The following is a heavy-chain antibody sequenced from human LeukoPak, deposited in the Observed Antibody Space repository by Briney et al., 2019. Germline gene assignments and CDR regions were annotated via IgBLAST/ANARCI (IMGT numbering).Heavy chain of an antibody. D-gene: IGHD6-19*01. V-gene: IGHV3-7*01. CDR2: IKKDGSEK. CDR1: GFSFSTSW. J-gene: IGHJ4*02. CDR3: VRLGTSVAGGDH. Sequence: GGSLRLSCAASGFSFSTSWMSWVRQTPGKGLEWVANIKKDGSEKYYVDSVKTRFTISRDNAKNSVFLHLNSLIVEDTAVYYCVRLGTSVAGGDHWGQGTLVTVSS.